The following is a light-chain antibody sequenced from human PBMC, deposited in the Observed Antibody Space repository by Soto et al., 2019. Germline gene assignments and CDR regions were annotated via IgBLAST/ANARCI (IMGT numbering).Light chain of an antibody. CDR1: QSVSSN. CDR3: QQYTQSLWT. V-gene: IGKV3-20*01. Sequence: EIVLTQSPTILSVSPGESATLCCRASQSVSSNLAWYQQKPGQAPRLLIYGISKRAAGIPDRFTGSGSGTDFTLTIDGLEPEDFAVYYCQQYTQSLWTFGQGTKVDIK. J-gene: IGKJ1*01. CDR2: GIS.